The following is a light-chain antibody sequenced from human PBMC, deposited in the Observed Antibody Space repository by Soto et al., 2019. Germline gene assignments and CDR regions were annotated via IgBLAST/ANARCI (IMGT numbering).Light chain of an antibody. CDR1: SSDVGGYNY. CDR3: SSYTGSSTYVV. Sequence: QSALTQPASVSRSPGQSITISCTGTSSDVGGYNYVSWYQQHPGKAPKLMIYDVSNRPSGVSNRFSGSKSGNTASLTISGLQAEDEADYYCSSYTGSSTYVVFGGGTKLTVL. J-gene: IGLJ2*01. CDR2: DVS. V-gene: IGLV2-14*01.